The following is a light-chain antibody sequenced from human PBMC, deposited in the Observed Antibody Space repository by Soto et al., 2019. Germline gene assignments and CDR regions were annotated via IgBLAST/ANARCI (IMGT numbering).Light chain of an antibody. Sequence: DIVMTQSPGPLSVSPGERATLSCKASQSVSSNLAWYQQKPGQAPRLLIFGASARPTGIPARISGSGSGTEFTLTISSLRSEDVAVYFCQQYYNWPRTFGQGTKVDIK. CDR3: QQYYNWPRT. J-gene: IGKJ1*01. CDR2: GAS. CDR1: QSVSSN. V-gene: IGKV3-15*01.